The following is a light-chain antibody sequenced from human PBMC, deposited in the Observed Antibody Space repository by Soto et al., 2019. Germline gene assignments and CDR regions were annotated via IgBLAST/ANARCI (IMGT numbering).Light chain of an antibody. CDR1: SSNTGAGYD. J-gene: IGLJ3*02. CDR2: NNR. CDR3: QSYDSSLSAWV. Sequence: QSVLTQSPSVSEAPGQRVTISCTGSSSNTGAGYDVHWYQQFPGTAPKLLIYNNRNRPSGVPDRFSGSKSGTSASLAITGLQAEDEADYYCQSYDSSLSAWVFGGGTKLTVL. V-gene: IGLV1-40*01.